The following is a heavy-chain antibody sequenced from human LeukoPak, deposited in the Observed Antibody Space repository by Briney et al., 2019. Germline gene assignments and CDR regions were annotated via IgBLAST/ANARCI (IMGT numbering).Heavy chain of an antibody. CDR2: IYHSGST. Sequence: PSETLSLTCTVSGYSISSGYYWGWIRQPPGKGLEWTGSIYHSGSTYYNPSLKSRVTISVDTSKNQFSLKLSSVTAADTAVYYCARAPKTHMDVWGKGTTVTVSS. J-gene: IGHJ6*03. CDR3: ARAPKTHMDV. CDR1: GYSISSGYY. V-gene: IGHV4-38-2*02.